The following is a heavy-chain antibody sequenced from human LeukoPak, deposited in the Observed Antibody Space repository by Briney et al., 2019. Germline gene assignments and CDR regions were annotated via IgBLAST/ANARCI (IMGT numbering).Heavy chain of an antibody. Sequence: GGSLRLSCAASGFTFSDYYMSWVRQAPGKGLEWVANIKQDGSEKYYVDSVKGRFTISRDNAKNSLYLQMNSLRAEDTAVYYCARAYNHLNWGQGTLVTVSS. CDR2: IKQDGSEK. CDR1: GFTFSDYY. CDR3: ARAYNHLN. D-gene: IGHD1-14*01. J-gene: IGHJ4*02. V-gene: IGHV3-7*03.